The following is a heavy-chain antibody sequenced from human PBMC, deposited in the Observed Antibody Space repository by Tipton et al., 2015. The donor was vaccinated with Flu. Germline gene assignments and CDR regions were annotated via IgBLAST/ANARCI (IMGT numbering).Heavy chain of an antibody. J-gene: IGHJ6*03. CDR1: GFTVSSNY. CDR2: IYSGGST. V-gene: IGHV3-66*01. Sequence: SLRLSCAASGFTVSSNYMSWVRQAPGKGLEWVSVIYSGGSTYYADSVKGRFTISRDNSKNTLYLQMNSLRAEDTAVYYCARGGSVGYYYYYMDVWGKGTTVTVSS. D-gene: IGHD2-15*01. CDR3: ARGGSVGYYYYYMDV.